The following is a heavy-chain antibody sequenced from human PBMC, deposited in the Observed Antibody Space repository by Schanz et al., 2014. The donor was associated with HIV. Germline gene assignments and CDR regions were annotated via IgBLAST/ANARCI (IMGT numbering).Heavy chain of an antibody. J-gene: IGHJ2*01. V-gene: IGHV4-30-4*01. D-gene: IGHD6-19*01. Sequence: QVQLQESGPGLVKPSQTLSLTCTVSGGSISSGDYYWSWIRQPPGKGLEWIGYIYYSGSTFHNPSLKSRVTISVDTSKNQFSLKLSSVTAADTAVYYCATELYSSGWYWYFDLWGRGTLVTVSS. CDR3: ATELYSSGWYWYFDL. CDR1: GGSISSGDYY. CDR2: IYYSGST.